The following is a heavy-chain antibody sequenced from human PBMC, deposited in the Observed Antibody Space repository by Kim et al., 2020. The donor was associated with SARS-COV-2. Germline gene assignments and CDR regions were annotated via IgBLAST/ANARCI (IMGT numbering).Heavy chain of an antibody. CDR3: ASLSIVVVPAATNWFDP. Sequence: GGSLRLSCAASGFTFSSYEMNWVRQAPGKGLEWVSYISSSGSTIYYADSVKGRFTISRDNAKNSLYLQMNSLRAEDTAVYYCASLSIVVVPAATNWFDPWGQGTLVTVSS. D-gene: IGHD2-2*01. CDR2: ISSSGSTI. V-gene: IGHV3-48*03. J-gene: IGHJ5*02. CDR1: GFTFSSYE.